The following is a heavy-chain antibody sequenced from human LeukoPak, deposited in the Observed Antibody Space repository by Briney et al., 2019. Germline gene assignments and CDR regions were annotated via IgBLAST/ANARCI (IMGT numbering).Heavy chain of an antibody. J-gene: IGHJ4*02. CDR1: GGSISSYY. CDR3: AREDSGPRGLLRYFDWLGSGFDY. Sequence: SETLSLTCTVSGGSISSYYWSWIRQPPGKGLEWIGYIYYSGSTNYNPSLKSRVTISVDTSKNQFSLKLSSVTAADTAVYYCAREDSGPRGLLRYFDWLGSGFDYWGQGTLVTVSS. D-gene: IGHD3-9*01. V-gene: IGHV4-59*12. CDR2: IYYSGST.